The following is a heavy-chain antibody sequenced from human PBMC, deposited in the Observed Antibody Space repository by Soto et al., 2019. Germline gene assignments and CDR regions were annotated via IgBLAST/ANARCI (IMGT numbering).Heavy chain of an antibody. CDR1: GFTFSSYS. D-gene: IGHD6-6*01. Sequence: GGSLRLSCAASGFTFSSYSMNWVRQAPGKGLEWVSYISSSSTIYYADSVKGRFTISRDNAKNSLYLQMNSLRDEDTAVYYCARPEYSSSSYGMDVWGQGTTVTVS. CDR2: ISSSSTI. J-gene: IGHJ6*02. V-gene: IGHV3-48*02. CDR3: ARPEYSSSSYGMDV.